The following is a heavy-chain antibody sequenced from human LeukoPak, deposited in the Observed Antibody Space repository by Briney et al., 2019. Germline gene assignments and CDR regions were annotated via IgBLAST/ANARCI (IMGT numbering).Heavy chain of an antibody. D-gene: IGHD3-22*01. Sequence: TGGSLRLSCAASGFTFSSYWMSWVRQPPGKGLEWIGSIYYSGSTYYNPSLKSRVTISVDTSKNQFSLKLSSVTAADTAVYYCARDSSGYYYVDYYYYYYMDVWGKGTTVTISS. J-gene: IGHJ6*03. CDR3: ARDSSGYYYVDYYYYYYMDV. V-gene: IGHV4-39*01. CDR1: GFTFSSYW. CDR2: IYYSGST.